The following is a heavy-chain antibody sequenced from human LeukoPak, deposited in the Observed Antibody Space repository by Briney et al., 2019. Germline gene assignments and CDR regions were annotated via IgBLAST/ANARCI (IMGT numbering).Heavy chain of an antibody. Sequence: RPSETLSLTCTVSGGSISSYYRSWIRQPPGKGLEWIGYIYYTGSTNYNPSLKSRVTISVDTSKNQFSLKLSSVTAADTAVYYCATSAARHDAFDIWGQGTMVTVSS. CDR2: IYYTGST. V-gene: IGHV4-59*01. J-gene: IGHJ3*02. D-gene: IGHD6-6*01. CDR3: ATSAARHDAFDI. CDR1: GGSISSYY.